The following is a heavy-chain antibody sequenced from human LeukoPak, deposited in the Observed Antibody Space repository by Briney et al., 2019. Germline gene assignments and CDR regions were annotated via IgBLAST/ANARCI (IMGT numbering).Heavy chain of an antibody. D-gene: IGHD3-9*01. CDR3: ARGLRYFDWSSPYYYMDV. Sequence: SETLSLTCAVYGGSFSGYYWRWIRQPPGKGLEWIGEINHSGSTNYNPSLKSRVTISVDTSKNQFSLKLSSVTAADTAVYYCARGLRYFDWSSPYYYMDVWGKGTTVTISS. CDR1: GGSFSGYY. J-gene: IGHJ6*03. V-gene: IGHV4-34*01. CDR2: INHSGST.